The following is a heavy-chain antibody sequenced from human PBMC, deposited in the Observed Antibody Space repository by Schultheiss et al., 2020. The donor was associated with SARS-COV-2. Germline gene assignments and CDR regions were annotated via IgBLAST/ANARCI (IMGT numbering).Heavy chain of an antibody. CDR2: ISAYNGNT. D-gene: IGHD6-13*01. V-gene: IGHV1-18*03. CDR3: ARPPPRTAAGTDYYYGMDV. CDR1: GYTFTSYG. J-gene: IGHJ6*02. Sequence: ASVKVSCKASGYTFTSYGISWVRQAPGQGLEWMGWISAYNGNTNYAQKLQGRVTMTTDTSTSTAYMELRSLRSDDMAVYYCARPPPRTAAGTDYYYGMDVWGQGTTVTVSS.